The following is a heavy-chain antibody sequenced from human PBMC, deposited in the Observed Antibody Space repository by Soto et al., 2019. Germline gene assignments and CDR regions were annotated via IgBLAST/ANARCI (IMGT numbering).Heavy chain of an antibody. Sequence: QVQLQESGPGLVKPSQTLSLTCTVSGGSISSGGYYWSWIRQHPGKGLEWIGYIYYSGSTYYNPSLKSRVTISVDTSKNQFSLKLSSVTAADTAVYYCARSLTYYYDSSGPRPRVFDPWGQGTLVTVSS. D-gene: IGHD3-22*01. CDR1: GGSISSGGYY. J-gene: IGHJ5*02. CDR3: ARSLTYYYDSSGPRPRVFDP. CDR2: IYYSGST. V-gene: IGHV4-31*03.